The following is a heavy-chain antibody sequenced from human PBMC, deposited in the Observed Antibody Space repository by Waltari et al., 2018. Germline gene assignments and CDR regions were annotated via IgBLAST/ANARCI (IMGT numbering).Heavy chain of an antibody. D-gene: IGHD1-1*01. Sequence: QLQLQESGPGLVKPSETLSLTCTVSGGSISSSSYYWGWIRQPPGKGLEWIGSIYYSGSTCYNPALKSRVTISVDTSKNQFSLKLSSVTAADTAVYYCARHEPPQWDLEVPFDYWGQGTLVTVSS. J-gene: IGHJ4*02. CDR3: ARHEPPQWDLEVPFDY. CDR1: GGSISSSSYY. V-gene: IGHV4-39*01. CDR2: IYYSGST.